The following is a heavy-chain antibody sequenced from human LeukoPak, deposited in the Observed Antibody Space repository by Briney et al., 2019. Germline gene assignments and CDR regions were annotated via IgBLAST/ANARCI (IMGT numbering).Heavy chain of an antibody. CDR1: GGSISSYY. D-gene: IGHD3-16*01. CDR3: ARDVPSMITFGGVTRWFDP. CDR2: IYYSGST. V-gene: IGHV4-59*01. Sequence: PSETLSLTCTVSGGSISSYYWSWIRQPPGKGLEWIGYIYYSGSTNYNPSLKSRVTISVDTSKNQFSLRLSSVTAADTAVYYCARDVPSMITFGGVTRWFDPWGQGTLVTVSS. J-gene: IGHJ5*02.